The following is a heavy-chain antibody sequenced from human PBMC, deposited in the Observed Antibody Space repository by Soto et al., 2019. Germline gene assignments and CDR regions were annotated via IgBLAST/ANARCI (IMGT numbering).Heavy chain of an antibody. V-gene: IGHV4-31*03. CDR1: NASITSSGYY. CDR3: ARMSGTYYVPDY. D-gene: IGHD1-26*01. Sequence: QVQLQESGPRLVEASQTLSLTCTVSNASITSSGYYWSWVRQPLGKRLEWIGYIYHSGSNFYSPSLQSRMTMSVDTSKNQFSLTLRSVTAADTAVYHCARMSGTYYVPDYWGQGTLVTVSS. CDR2: IYHSGSN. J-gene: IGHJ4*02.